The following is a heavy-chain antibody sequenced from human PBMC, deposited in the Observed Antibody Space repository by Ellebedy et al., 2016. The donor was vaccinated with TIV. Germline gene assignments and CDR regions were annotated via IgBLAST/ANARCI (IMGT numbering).Heavy chain of an antibody. CDR1: GFIFSSYG. Sequence: GESLKISCAASGFIFSSYGMHWVRQAPGKGLEWVAVIWYDGSNKYYADSVKGRFTISRDNSKNTLYLQMNSLRAEDTAVYYCAREGGYSYGFYGHFDYWGQGTLVTVSS. CDR3: AREGGYSYGFYGHFDY. V-gene: IGHV3-33*01. CDR2: IWYDGSNK. D-gene: IGHD5-18*01. J-gene: IGHJ4*02.